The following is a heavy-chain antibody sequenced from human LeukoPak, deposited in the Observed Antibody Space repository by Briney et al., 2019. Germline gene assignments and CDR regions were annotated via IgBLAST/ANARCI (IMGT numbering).Heavy chain of an antibody. D-gene: IGHD6-13*01. Sequence: TETLSLTCTVSGGSISNYYWSWIRQPAGKGLEWIGRIYTRGSTSYNSSLKSRVTISVDTSKNQFSLKLSSVTAADTAVYYCARRPGIAAAGTLYFDLWGRGTLVTVSS. CDR2: IYTRGST. J-gene: IGHJ2*01. CDR3: ARRPGIAAAGTLYFDL. V-gene: IGHV4-4*07. CDR1: GGSISNYY.